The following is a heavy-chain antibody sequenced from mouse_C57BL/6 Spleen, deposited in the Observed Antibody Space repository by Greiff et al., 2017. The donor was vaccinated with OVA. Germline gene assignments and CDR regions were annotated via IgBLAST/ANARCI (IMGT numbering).Heavy chain of an antibody. J-gene: IGHJ2*01. CDR2: IRNKANNHAT. V-gene: IGHV6-6*01. CDR1: GFTFSDAW. D-gene: IGHD2-4*01. Sequence: EVQLVESGGGLVQPGGSMKLSCAASGFTFSDAWMDWVRQSPEKGLEWVAEIRNKANNHATYYAESVKGRFTISRDDSKSSVYLQMNSLRAEDTGIYYCTKRLRLGFDYWGQGTTLTVSA. CDR3: TKRLRLGFDY.